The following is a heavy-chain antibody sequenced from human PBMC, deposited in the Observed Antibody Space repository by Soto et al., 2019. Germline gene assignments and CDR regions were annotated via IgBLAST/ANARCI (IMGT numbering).Heavy chain of an antibody. CDR1: GFSLSNARMG. V-gene: IGHV2-26*01. CDR3: ARIRLIWGGYYYGMDV. CDR2: IFSNDEK. Sequence: QVTLKESGTVLVKPTETLTLTCTVSGFSLSNARMGVSWIRQPPGKALEWLAHIFSNDEKSYSTSLKGRPTTSKDTSKSQVVLTMTNMDPVDTATYYGARIRLIWGGYYYGMDVWGQGTTVTVSS. D-gene: IGHD3-16*01. J-gene: IGHJ6*02.